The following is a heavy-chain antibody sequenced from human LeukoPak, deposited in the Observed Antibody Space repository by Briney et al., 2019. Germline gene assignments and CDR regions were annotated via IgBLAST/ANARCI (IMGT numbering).Heavy chain of an antibody. CDR1: GFTFSSYS. V-gene: IGHV3-21*01. D-gene: IGHD5-18*01. Sequence: GGSLRLSCAASGFTFSSYSMNWVRQAPGKGLEWVSSISSSSSYIYYADSAKGRFTISRDNAKNSLYLQMNSLRAEDTAVYYCARRLDGYSYGYADYWGQGTLVTVSS. CDR3: ARRLDGYSYGYADY. CDR2: ISSSSSYI. J-gene: IGHJ4*02.